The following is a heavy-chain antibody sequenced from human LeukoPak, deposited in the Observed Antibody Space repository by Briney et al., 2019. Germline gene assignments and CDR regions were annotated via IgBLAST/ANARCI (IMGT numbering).Heavy chain of an antibody. J-gene: IGHJ4*02. V-gene: IGHV4-59*01. CDR2: IYYTGST. CDR1: GGSISSYY. Sequence: PSETLSLTCTVSGGSISSYYWSWIRQPPGKGLEWIGYIYYTGSTNYNPSLKSRVTISVDTSKNQFSLQLSSVTAADTAVYYCARGATVTTGFDSWGQGTLVTVSS. CDR3: ARGATVTTGFDS. D-gene: IGHD4-17*01.